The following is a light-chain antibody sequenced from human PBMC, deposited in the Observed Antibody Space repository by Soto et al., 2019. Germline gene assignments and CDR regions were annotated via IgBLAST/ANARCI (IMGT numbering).Light chain of an antibody. J-gene: IGLJ2*01. CDR3: GTWDSSLQSVV. CDR2: DNK. Sequence: QSVLTQPPSGFAAPGQKATISCSGTSSNIGGNNVSWYQVSPGTAPKPLIYDNKKRHSGIPDRFSGSKSGTWATLGITELHTGDEAYYYCGTWDSSLQSVVFGGGTKLTVL. V-gene: IGLV1-51*01. CDR1: SSNIGGNN.